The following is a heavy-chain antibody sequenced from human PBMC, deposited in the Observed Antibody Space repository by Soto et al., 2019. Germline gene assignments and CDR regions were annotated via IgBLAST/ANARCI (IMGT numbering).Heavy chain of an antibody. CDR3: AKDRSYSGYDLYWFDP. Sequence: PGGSLRLSCAASGFTFSSYGMHWFRQAPGKGLEWVAVISYDGSNKYYADSVKGRFTISRDNSKNTLYLQMNSLRAEDTAVYYCAKDRSYSGYDLYWFDPWGQGT. J-gene: IGHJ5*02. CDR2: ISYDGSNK. D-gene: IGHD5-12*01. V-gene: IGHV3-30*18. CDR1: GFTFSSYG.